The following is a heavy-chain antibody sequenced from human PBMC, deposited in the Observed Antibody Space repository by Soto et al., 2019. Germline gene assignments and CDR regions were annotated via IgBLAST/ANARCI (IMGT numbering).Heavy chain of an antibody. J-gene: IGHJ5*02. V-gene: IGHV4-39*01. Sequence: QLQLQESGPGLVKPSETLSLTCTVSGGSISRSSYYWGWIRQPPGKGLEWIGSIYYSGSTYYNPYLNSRVTITIDTSKNPSSLKLSSVTAADTAVNYCARHDAGGGSTVTPNCFDPWGQGTLVTVSS. D-gene: IGHD4-17*01. CDR2: IYYSGST. CDR3: ARHDAGGGSTVTPNCFDP. CDR1: GGSISRSSYY.